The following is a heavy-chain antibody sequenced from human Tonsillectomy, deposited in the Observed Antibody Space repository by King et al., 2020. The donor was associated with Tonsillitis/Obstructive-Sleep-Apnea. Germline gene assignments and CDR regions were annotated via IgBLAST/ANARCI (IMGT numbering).Heavy chain of an antibody. V-gene: IGHV4-59*01. J-gene: IGHJ6*03. CDR2: IYYSGST. CDR1: GGSISSYY. Sequence: QLQESGPGLVKPSETLSLTCTVSGGSISSYYWSWIRQPPGKGLEWIGYIYYSGSTNYNPSLKSRVTISVDTSKNQFSLKLSSVTAADTAVYYCAGDRCLDIPGYYYYYYMDVWGKGTTVTVSS. CDR3: AGDRCLDIPGYYYYYYMDV. D-gene: IGHD2-2*02.